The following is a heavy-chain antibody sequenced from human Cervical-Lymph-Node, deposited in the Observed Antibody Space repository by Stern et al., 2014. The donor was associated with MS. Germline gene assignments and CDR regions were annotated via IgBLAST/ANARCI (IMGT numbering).Heavy chain of an antibody. D-gene: IGHD6-19*01. CDR3: AIEGLRIAVAYWFDP. Sequence: QVQLVQSGAEVKKPGSSVKVSCKASGGTFSSYAISWVRQAPGQGLEWMGGVSPMFGTANYAQKLQGRVKITADESTSTAYMELSSLRSEDTAVYYCAIEGLRIAVAYWFDPWGQGTLVTVSS. J-gene: IGHJ5*02. CDR1: GGTFSSYA. V-gene: IGHV1-69*01. CDR2: VSPMFGTA.